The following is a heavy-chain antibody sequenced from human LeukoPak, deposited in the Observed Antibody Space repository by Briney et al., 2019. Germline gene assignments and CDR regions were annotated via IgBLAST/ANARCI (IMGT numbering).Heavy chain of an antibody. Sequence: SETLSLTCAVYGVSLSGYYWSWIRQSPGKGLEWIAEINYSGNINYNPSLQSRLTISIDTPESQFSLVLRSVTVADTAVYYCARRSYHLLYGYYYYYMDVWGRGTPVTVSS. D-gene: IGHD2-2*02. CDR3: ARRSYHLLYGYYYYYMDV. CDR2: INYSGNI. CDR1: GVSLSGYY. V-gene: IGHV4-34*01. J-gene: IGHJ6*03.